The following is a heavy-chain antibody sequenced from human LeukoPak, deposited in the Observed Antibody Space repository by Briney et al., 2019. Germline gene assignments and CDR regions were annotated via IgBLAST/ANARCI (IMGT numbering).Heavy chain of an antibody. Sequence: GGSLRLSCAASGFTFSSYAMSWVRQAPGKGLEWVSAISGSGGSTYYADSVKGRFTISRDNSKNTLYLQMNSLRAEDTAVYYCARAPTDSDYGGNSGLDYWGQGTLVTVSS. CDR1: GFTFSSYA. CDR3: ARAPTDSDYGGNSGLDY. V-gene: IGHV3-23*01. D-gene: IGHD4-23*01. CDR2: ISGSGGST. J-gene: IGHJ4*02.